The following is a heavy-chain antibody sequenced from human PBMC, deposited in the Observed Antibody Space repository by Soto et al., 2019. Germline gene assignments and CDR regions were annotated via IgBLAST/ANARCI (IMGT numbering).Heavy chain of an antibody. V-gene: IGHV1-69*13. D-gene: IGHD5-12*01. CDR3: AGWLPNLYYFDY. J-gene: IGHJ4*02. CDR1: GGTFSSYA. CDR2: IIPIFGTA. Sequence: ASVKVSFKASGGTFSSYAISWVRQAPGQGLEWMGGIIPIFGTANYAQKFQGRVTITADESTSTAYMELSSLRSEDTAVYYCAGWLPNLYYFDYWGQGTLVTVSS.